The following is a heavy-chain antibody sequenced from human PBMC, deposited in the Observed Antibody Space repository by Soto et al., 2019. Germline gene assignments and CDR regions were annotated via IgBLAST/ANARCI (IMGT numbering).Heavy chain of an antibody. D-gene: IGHD2-2*01. Sequence: SGGSLRLSCAASGFTFSSYGMHWVRQAPGKGLEWVAVISYDGSNKYYADSVKGRFTISRDNSKNTLYLQMNSLRAEDTAVYYCAKEWYCSSTSCPPRYFDYWGQGPMLTVYS. V-gene: IGHV3-30*18. CDR1: GFTFSSYG. CDR2: ISYDGSNK. J-gene: IGHJ4*02. CDR3: AKEWYCSSTSCPPRYFDY.